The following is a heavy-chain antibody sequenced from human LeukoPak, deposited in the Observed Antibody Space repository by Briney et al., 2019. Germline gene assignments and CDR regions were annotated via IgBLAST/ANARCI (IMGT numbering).Heavy chain of an antibody. J-gene: IGHJ4*02. Sequence: GGSLRLSCAASGFTFSSFWMHWVRQAPGKGLEFVSRISGDESSTSYADSVKGRFTISRDNANNLLYLQMNSLRGEDTAVYYCTRDRSRAEDDWGQGTLVTVSS. CDR3: TRDRSRAEDD. CDR1: GFTFSSFW. CDR2: ISGDESST. D-gene: IGHD1-14*01. V-gene: IGHV3-74*01.